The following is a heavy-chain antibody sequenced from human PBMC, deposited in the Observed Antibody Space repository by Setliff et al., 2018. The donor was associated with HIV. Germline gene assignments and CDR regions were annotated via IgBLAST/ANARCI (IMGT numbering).Heavy chain of an antibody. Sequence: SETLSLTCTVSGDSITNSMHYWSWIRQPPGKGLEFIGSIHYNDGKTYYNAALRSRVTISADTSKNQFSLKLTSVTAADTAVYYCARTDWARTSYYYYYGMNVWGQGTTVTV. V-gene: IGHV4-39*01. J-gene: IGHJ6*02. CDR2: IHYNDGKT. D-gene: IGHD3-9*01. CDR1: GDSITNSMHY. CDR3: ARTDWARTSYYYYYGMNV.